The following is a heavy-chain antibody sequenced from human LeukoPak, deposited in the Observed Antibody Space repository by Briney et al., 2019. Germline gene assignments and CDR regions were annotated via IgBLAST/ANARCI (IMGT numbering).Heavy chain of an antibody. CDR2: IWYDGSNK. D-gene: IGHD6-13*01. J-gene: IGHJ6*02. Sequence: GGSLRLSCAASGFTFSSYGMHWVRQAPGKGLEWVAVIWYDGSNKYYTDSVKGRFTISRDNSKNTLYLQMNSLRAEDTAVYYCARVHSSSWSNYGMDVWGQGTTVTVSS. CDR1: GFTFSSYG. CDR3: ARVHSSSWSNYGMDV. V-gene: IGHV3-33*01.